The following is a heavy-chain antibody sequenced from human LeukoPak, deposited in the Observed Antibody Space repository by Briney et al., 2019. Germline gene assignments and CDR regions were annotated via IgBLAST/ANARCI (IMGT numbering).Heavy chain of an antibody. V-gene: IGHV3-30*18. D-gene: IGHD2-21*02. CDR2: ISYDGSNK. CDR3: AKKYCGGDCYLDGFDY. J-gene: IGHJ4*02. Sequence: GGSLRLSCAASGFTFSSYGMHWVDQAPGKGLDWVAVISYDGSNKYYADSVKGRFTISRDNSKNTLYLQMNSLRAEDTAVYYCAKKYCGGDCYLDGFDYWGQGTLVTVSS. CDR1: GFTFSSYG.